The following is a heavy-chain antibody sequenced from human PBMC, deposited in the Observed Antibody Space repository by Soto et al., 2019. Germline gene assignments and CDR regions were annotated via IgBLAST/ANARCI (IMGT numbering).Heavy chain of an antibody. V-gene: IGHV1-18*01. Sequence: QVQLVQSGAEVKKPGASVKVSCKASGYTFTSYGISWVRQAPGQGLEWMGWISAYNGNTNYAQKLQGRVTMTTDTXTXTXXMELRSLRSDDTAVYYCARDSPTYYYDSSGYPFDYWGQGTLVTVSS. CDR1: GYTFTSYG. J-gene: IGHJ4*02. CDR2: ISAYNGNT. CDR3: ARDSPTYYYDSSGYPFDY. D-gene: IGHD3-22*01.